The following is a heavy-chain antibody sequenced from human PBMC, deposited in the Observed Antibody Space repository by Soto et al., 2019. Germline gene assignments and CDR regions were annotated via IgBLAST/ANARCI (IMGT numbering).Heavy chain of an antibody. V-gene: IGHV1-3*04. CDR3: ARAANCSSSTGCYSQWFAP. CDR1: GYAVTKYI. CDR2: INTDNGST. D-gene: IGHD2-2*02. J-gene: IGHJ5*02. Sequence: GASVKVSCKASGYAVTKYIMHCVRQAPGQMPEWMGWINTDNGSTRYSQKFQGRVTIVRDISATTAYMELGSLRSDDTAVYYCARAANCSSSTGCYSQWFAPWGQGTLVTVSS.